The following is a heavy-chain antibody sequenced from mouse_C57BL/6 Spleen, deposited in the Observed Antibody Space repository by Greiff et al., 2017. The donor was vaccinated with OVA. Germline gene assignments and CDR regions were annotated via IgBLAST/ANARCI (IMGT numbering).Heavy chain of an antibody. CDR1: GYTFTSSW. J-gene: IGHJ1*03. D-gene: IGHD2-2*01. CDR2: IYPGSGST. CDR3: AFYGYDWYFDV. Sequence: QVQLQQPGAELVKPGASVKMSCTASGYTFTSSWLTWVKHRPGQGLAWIGDIYPGSGSTNYNEKFKSKATLTVDTSSSTAYMQLSSLTSEDSAVYYCAFYGYDWYFDVWGTGTTVTVSS. V-gene: IGHV1-55*01.